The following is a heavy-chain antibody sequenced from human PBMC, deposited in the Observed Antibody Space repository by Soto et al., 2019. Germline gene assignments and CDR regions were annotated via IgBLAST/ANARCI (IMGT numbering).Heavy chain of an antibody. V-gene: IGHV4-59*01. CDR3: ASGSGWLLPQNWFDP. D-gene: IGHD6-19*01. Sequence: PSETLSLTCTVSGGSISSYYWSWIRQPPGKGLEWIGYIYYSGSTNYNPSLKSRVTISVDTSKNQFSLKLSSVTAADTAVYYCASGSGWLLPQNWFDPWGQGTLVTVSS. CDR1: GGSISSYY. CDR2: IYYSGST. J-gene: IGHJ5*02.